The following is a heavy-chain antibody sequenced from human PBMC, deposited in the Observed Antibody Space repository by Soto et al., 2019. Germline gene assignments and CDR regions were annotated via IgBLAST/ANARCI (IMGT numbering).Heavy chain of an antibody. V-gene: IGHV4-30-2*01. J-gene: IGHJ6*02. Sequence: QLQLQESGSGLVKPSQTLSLTCAVSGGSISSGGYSWSWIRQPPGKGLEGIGYIYHSGSTYYNPSLKSRVTITVDRSKNQSSLKLSSGTAADTAVYYCAREPTDYSTGYYYYGMDVWGQGTTVTVSS. D-gene: IGHD4-4*01. CDR2: IYHSGST. CDR3: AREPTDYSTGYYYYGMDV. CDR1: GGSISSGGYS.